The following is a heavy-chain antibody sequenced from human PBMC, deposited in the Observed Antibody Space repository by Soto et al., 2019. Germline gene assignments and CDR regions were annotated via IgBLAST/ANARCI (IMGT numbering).Heavy chain of an antibody. CDR1: GFTFSSYG. CDR2: IWYDGSNK. V-gene: IGHV3-33*01. Sequence: QVQLVESGGGVVQPGRSLRLSCAASGFTFSSYGMHWVRQAPGKGLEWVAVIWYDGSNKYYADSVKGRFTISRDNSKNTLYLQMNSLRAEDTAVYYCARDPTSGYDWDLDYWGQGTLVTVSS. D-gene: IGHD5-12*01. J-gene: IGHJ4*02. CDR3: ARDPTSGYDWDLDY.